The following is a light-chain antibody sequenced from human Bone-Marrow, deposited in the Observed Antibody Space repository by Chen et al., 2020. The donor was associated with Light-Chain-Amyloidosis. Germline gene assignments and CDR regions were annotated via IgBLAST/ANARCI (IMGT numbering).Light chain of an antibody. CDR2: EDD. J-gene: IGLJ3*02. Sequence: NFMLTQPHSLSESPGKTVTIFCTRSSGSIATNYVQWYQQRPGSSPTTVIYEDDQRPSGVPDRFSGSIDRSSNSASLTISGLKTEDEADYYCQSYQGSSQGVFGGGTKLTVL. CDR3: QSYQGSSQGV. V-gene: IGLV6-57*01. CDR1: SGSIATNY.